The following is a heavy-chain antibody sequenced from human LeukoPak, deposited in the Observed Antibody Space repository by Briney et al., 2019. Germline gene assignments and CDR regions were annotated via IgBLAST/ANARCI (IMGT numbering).Heavy chain of an antibody. Sequence: SETLSLTCTVSGGSISSYYWSWIRQPPGKGLEWIGYIYYSGSTNYNPSLKSRVTISVDTSKNQFSLKRNSVTAADTAVYYCARHKRGRAFDIWGQGTMVTVSS. CDR3: ARHKRGRAFDI. CDR1: GGSISSYY. J-gene: IGHJ3*02. CDR2: IYYSGST. V-gene: IGHV4-59*08. D-gene: IGHD6-25*01.